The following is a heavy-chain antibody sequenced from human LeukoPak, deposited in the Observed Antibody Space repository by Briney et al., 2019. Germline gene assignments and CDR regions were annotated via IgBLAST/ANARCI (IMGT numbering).Heavy chain of an antibody. CDR2: ISGSGGST. Sequence: GGSLRLSCAASGFTFSSYGMSWVRQAPGKGLEWVSAISGSGGSTYYADSVKGRFTISRDNSKNTLYLQMNSLRAEDTAVYYCARSSYGSGGFDYWGQGTLVTVSS. J-gene: IGHJ4*02. V-gene: IGHV3-23*01. CDR3: ARSSYGSGGFDY. D-gene: IGHD3-10*01. CDR1: GFTFSSYG.